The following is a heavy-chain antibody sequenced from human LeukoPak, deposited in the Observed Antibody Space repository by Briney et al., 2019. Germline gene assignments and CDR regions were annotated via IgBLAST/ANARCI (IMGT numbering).Heavy chain of an antibody. D-gene: IGHD2-15*01. CDR1: GFTFSNYW. V-gene: IGHV3-74*01. Sequence: GGSLRLSCAASGFTFSNYWMHWVRQAPGKGLVWVSRINSDGSNTNYADSVEGRFTISRDNAKNTLYLQMDSLRAEDTAVYYCAREYCSGGSCYSGFLPVYWGQGTLVTVSS. CDR3: AREYCSGGSCYSGFLPVY. J-gene: IGHJ4*02. CDR2: INSDGSNT.